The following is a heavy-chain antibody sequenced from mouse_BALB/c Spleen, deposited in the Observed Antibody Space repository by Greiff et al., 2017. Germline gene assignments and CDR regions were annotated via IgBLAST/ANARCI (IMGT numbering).Heavy chain of an antibody. Sequence: EVKLVESGGGLVQPGGSLRLSCATSGFTFTDYYMSWVRQPPGKELEWLGFIRNKANGYTTEYSASVKGRFTISRDNSQSILYLQMNTLRAEDSATYYCARDPRGDAMDYWGQGTSVTVSS. CDR3: ARDPRGDAMDY. V-gene: IGHV7-3*02. CDR2: IRNKANGYTT. J-gene: IGHJ4*01. CDR1: GFTFTDYY.